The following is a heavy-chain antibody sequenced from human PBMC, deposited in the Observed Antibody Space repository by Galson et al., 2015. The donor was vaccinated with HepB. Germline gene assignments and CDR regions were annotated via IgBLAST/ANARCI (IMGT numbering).Heavy chain of an antibody. V-gene: IGHV3-7*03. CDR1: GFTFSSYW. J-gene: IGHJ3*02. D-gene: IGHD3-22*01. CDR3: ANFYQSSGWYAFDM. CDR2: IEEDGNTK. Sequence: SLRLSCAASGFTFSSYWMTWVRQAPGKGLAWVANIEEDGNTKNYVDSVKGRFNISRDNAKNSLYLQMNSLTAEDTAMYYCANFYQSSGWYAFDMWCQGTMVTVSS.